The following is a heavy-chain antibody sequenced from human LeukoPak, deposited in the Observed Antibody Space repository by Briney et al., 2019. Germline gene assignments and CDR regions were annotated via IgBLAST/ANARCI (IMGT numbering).Heavy chain of an antibody. CDR1: GFTFSNFW. D-gene: IGHD3-9*01. J-gene: IGHJ4*02. CDR2: IKGDGSEK. Sequence: GMSLRLSCAASGFTFSNFWMSWVRQAPGKGLEWVANIKGDGSEKYHVDSVKGRFTISRDNAKNLLYLQMNSLRAEDTAVYYCARDFGWLSGFDNWGQGTLVTVSS. V-gene: IGHV3-7*01. CDR3: ARDFGWLSGFDN.